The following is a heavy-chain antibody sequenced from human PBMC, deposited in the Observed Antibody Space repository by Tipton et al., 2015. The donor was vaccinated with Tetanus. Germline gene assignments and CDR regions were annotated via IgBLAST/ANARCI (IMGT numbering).Heavy chain of an antibody. J-gene: IGHJ5*02. D-gene: IGHD6-25*01. CDR3: VKTADNWFDP. CDR2: IYPYSGST. CDR1: VGAIIDSY. Sequence: TLSLTCTVSVGAIIDSYWGWVRQPPGKGLEWIGSIYPYSGSTDYNPPLRSRVSISTDTSKNQLSLKLTSVTAADTAVYYCVKTADNWFDPWGRGTLVTVSS. V-gene: IGHV4-39*01.